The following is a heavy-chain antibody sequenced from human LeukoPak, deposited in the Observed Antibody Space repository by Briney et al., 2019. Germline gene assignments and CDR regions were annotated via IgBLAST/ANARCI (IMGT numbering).Heavy chain of an antibody. CDR1: GYSISSGYY. CDR3: ARARVQLWLLVFDY. D-gene: IGHD5-18*01. V-gene: IGHV4-38-2*02. J-gene: IGHJ4*02. CDR2: INHSGST. Sequence: SETLSLTCNVSGYSISSGYYWSWIRQPPGKGLEWIGEINHSGSTNYNPSLKSRVTISVDTSKNQFSLKLSSVTAADTAVYYCARARVQLWLLVFDYWGQGTLVTVSS.